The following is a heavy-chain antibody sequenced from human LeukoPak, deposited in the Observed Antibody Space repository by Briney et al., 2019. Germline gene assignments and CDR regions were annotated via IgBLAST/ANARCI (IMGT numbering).Heavy chain of an antibody. CDR3: ARVGEYCTGISCLDY. D-gene: IGHD2-2*01. Sequence: ASVKASCKASGYTFTSYGISWVRQAPGQGLEWMGWISAYNGNTNYAQKLQDRVTMTTDTSTTTAYMELRSLRSDDTAVYYCARVGEYCTGISCLDYWSQGTLVTVSS. V-gene: IGHV1-18*01. J-gene: IGHJ4*02. CDR2: ISAYNGNT. CDR1: GYTFTSYG.